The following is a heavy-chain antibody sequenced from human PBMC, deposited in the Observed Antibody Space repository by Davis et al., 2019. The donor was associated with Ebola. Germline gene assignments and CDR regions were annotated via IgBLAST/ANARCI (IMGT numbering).Heavy chain of an antibody. CDR3: VRLTVMTTVVIPDY. V-gene: IGHV3-30*02. D-gene: IGHD4-17*01. CDR1: GFTFSSYG. J-gene: IGHJ4*02. CDR2: ISYDGRNE. Sequence: GESLKISCATSGFTFSSYGMHWVRQAPGKGLEWVSFISYDGRNEYYVDSVKGRLTISRDNSKNTLYLQMNSLRAEDTAVYYCVRLTVMTTVVIPDYWGQGTLVTVSS.